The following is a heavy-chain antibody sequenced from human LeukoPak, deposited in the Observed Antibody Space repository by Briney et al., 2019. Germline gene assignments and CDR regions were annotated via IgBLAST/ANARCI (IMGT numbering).Heavy chain of an antibody. D-gene: IGHD3-16*01. J-gene: IGHJ6*02. Sequence: SETLSLTCTVSGGSISGHYWTWVRQPPGEGLEWIGQIHYSGKADYNPSLRSRITISVDTSKNQMSLKVTSVTAADTAVYYCARFGVDYDMDVWGQGTTVPVS. V-gene: IGHV4-59*11. CDR3: ARFGVDYDMDV. CDR2: IHYSGKA. CDR1: GGSISGHY.